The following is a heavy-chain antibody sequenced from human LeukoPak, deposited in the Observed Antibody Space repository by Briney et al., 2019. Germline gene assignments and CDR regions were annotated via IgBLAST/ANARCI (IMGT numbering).Heavy chain of an antibody. CDR2: ISSSSSTI. Sequence: GGSLRLSCAASGFTFSSYSMNWVRQAPGKGLEWVSYISSSSSTIYYADSVKGRFTISRDNAKNSLYLQMNSLRAEDTAVYYCARDSTALTMTTTNFDYWGQGTLVTVSS. CDR1: GFTFSSYS. D-gene: IGHD4-11*01. J-gene: IGHJ4*02. CDR3: ARDSTALTMTTTNFDY. V-gene: IGHV3-48*01.